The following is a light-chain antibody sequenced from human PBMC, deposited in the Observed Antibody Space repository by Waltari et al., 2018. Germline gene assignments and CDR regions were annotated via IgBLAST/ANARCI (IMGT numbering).Light chain of an antibody. V-gene: IGLV3-19*01. Sequence: SSELTQDPAVSVALGQTVRITCQGDSLRSYYASWYQQKPGQAPVLVNDGKNNRPSGIPDRCSGCSSGNTASLTITGAQAEDEADYYCNSRDSSGVVFGGGTKLTVL. CDR1: SLRSYY. J-gene: IGLJ2*01. CDR3: NSRDSSGVV. CDR2: GKN.